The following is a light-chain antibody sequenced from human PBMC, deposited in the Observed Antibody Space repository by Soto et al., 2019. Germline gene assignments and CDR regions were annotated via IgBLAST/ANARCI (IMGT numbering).Light chain of an antibody. Sequence: EIVMTQSPATLSVSPGESATLSCRASQSISSELAWYQQKPGQPPRLLIYGASTRTTAVPARFTGSGYGSDFTLTISGLQSEDFAVYYSQQGHNWPLTFGQGTRLEI. CDR1: QSISSE. J-gene: IGKJ2*01. V-gene: IGKV3-15*01. CDR3: QQGHNWPLT. CDR2: GAS.